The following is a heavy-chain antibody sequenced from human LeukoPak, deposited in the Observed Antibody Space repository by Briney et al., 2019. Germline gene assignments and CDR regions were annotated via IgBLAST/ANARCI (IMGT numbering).Heavy chain of an antibody. CDR1: GFAFSRYW. Sequence: GGSLRLSCAASGFAFSRYWMNWVRQAPGRGLEWVANIKQTGSEKHYVDSVKGRFTISRDNAKNSLYLQMNSLRAEDTAVYYCAREYDILTGYPPGYYGMDVWGQGTTVTVSS. J-gene: IGHJ6*02. D-gene: IGHD3-9*01. CDR2: IKQTGSEK. V-gene: IGHV3-7*01. CDR3: AREYDILTGYPPGYYGMDV.